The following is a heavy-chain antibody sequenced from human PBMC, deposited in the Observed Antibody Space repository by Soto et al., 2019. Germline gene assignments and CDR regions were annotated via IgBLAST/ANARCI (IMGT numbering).Heavy chain of an antibody. CDR3: AKDPGTWDYVWGRYSTCWYFDL. Sequence: GGSLRLSCVASGFTFSSNPMSWVRQAPGKGLEWVSVISGSGGSTYYADSVEGRFTISRDNSKNTLYLQMNSLRAEDTAVYYCAKDPGTWDYVWGRYSTCWYFDLWGRGTLVTVSS. CDR1: GFTFSSNP. J-gene: IGHJ2*01. V-gene: IGHV3-23*01. CDR2: ISGSGGST. D-gene: IGHD3-16*01.